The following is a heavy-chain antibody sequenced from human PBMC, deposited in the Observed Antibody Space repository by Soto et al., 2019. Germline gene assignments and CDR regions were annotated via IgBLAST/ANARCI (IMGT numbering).Heavy chain of an antibody. Sequence: GPSVKVSCKASGYTLTTYDINWERQATGQGLERMGWMNPNRTNTGYAEKFQGRVTMTRDTSISTAYMDLSSLRYDDTAVYYCVRGGFLSHDHVIIAPATLGFDPWGQGTLVTVSS. D-gene: IGHD2-2*01. CDR2: MNPNRTNT. J-gene: IGHJ5*02. V-gene: IGHV1-8*01. CDR3: VRGGFLSHDHVIIAPATLGFDP. CDR1: GYTLTTYD.